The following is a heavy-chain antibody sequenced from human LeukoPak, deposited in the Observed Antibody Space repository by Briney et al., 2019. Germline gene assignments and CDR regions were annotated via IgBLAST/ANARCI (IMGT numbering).Heavy chain of an antibody. Sequence: SVKVSCKASGGTFSSYTISLVRQAPGQGLEWTGRIIPILGIANFAQKFQGRVTITADKSTSTAYMELSSLRSEDTAVYYCARVDPFPGNHWGQGTLVTVSS. CDR1: GGTFSSYT. CDR3: ARVDPFPGNH. V-gene: IGHV1-69*02. J-gene: IGHJ4*02. CDR2: IIPILGIA.